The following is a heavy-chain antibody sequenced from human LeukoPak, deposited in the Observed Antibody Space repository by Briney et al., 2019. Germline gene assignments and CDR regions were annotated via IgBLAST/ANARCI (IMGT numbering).Heavy chain of an antibody. Sequence: GGSLRLSCATSGFSFSSHAMTWVRQAPGKGLEWLSAISISGDDTYYAGSVKGRFTISRDNSKNTLYLQMNSLSADDTAMYYCANEIRPNDYWGQGTLVTVSS. V-gene: IGHV3-23*01. CDR1: GFSFSSHA. D-gene: IGHD4-17*01. J-gene: IGHJ4*02. CDR2: ISISGDDT. CDR3: ANEIRPNDY.